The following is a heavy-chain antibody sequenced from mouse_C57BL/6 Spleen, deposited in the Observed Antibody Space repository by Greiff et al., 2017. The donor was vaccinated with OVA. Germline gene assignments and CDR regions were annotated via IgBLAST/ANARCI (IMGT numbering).Heavy chain of an antibody. D-gene: IGHD1-1*01. Sequence: EVMLVESGGGLVKPGRSLTLSCAASGFTFSDYGMHWVRQAPEKGLEWVSYISSGSSTIYYAATVKGRFTISSDNAKNTLFLQMTRLRSEDTAIYYCARRPLIYYYCSPWFAYWGQGTLVTVSA. V-gene: IGHV5-17*01. CDR3: ARRPLIYYYCSPWFAY. CDR2: ISSGSSTI. J-gene: IGHJ3*01. CDR1: GFTFSDYG.